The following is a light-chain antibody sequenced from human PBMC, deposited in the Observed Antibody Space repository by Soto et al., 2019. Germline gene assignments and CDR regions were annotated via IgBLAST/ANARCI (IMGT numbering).Light chain of an antibody. Sequence: EIVMTQPAATLSVSPEEIATVSCRASQSVSDNVAWYQQTPGQSPRLLMHSASARAAGLPARFSGSGSGTEFSLSITCLQSEDFAVYFCQQYSTWPITLGQGTRLEI. CDR1: QSVSDN. J-gene: IGKJ5*01. V-gene: IGKV3-15*01. CDR2: SAS. CDR3: QQYSTWPIT.